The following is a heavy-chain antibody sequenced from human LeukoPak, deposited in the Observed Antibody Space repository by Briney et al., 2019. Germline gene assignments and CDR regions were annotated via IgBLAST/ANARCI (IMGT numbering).Heavy chain of an antibody. CDR2: IRYDGSNK. V-gene: IGHV3-30*02. J-gene: IGHJ3*02. D-gene: IGHD5-12*01. CDR3: AKEGIGGYDLESAFDI. CDR1: GFTFSSYG. Sequence: GGSLRLSCAASGFTFSSYGMHWVRQAPGKGLEWVSFIRYDGSNKYYADSVKGRFTISRDNSKNTLYLQMNSLRAEDTAVYYCAKEGIGGYDLESAFDIWGQGTMVTVSS.